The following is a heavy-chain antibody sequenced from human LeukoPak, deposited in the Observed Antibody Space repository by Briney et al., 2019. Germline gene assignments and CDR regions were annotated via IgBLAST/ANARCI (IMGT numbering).Heavy chain of an antibody. D-gene: IGHD2-15*01. CDR1: GYTFTGYY. CDR3: ARPYCSGASCHDYFDY. V-gene: IGHV1-2*02. CDR2: INPYTDGT. J-gene: IGHJ4*02. Sequence: ASVKVSCKASGYTFTGYYMHWVRQAPGQGLEWMGWINPYTDGTNYAQKFQGRVTMTRDTSIGTAYMELRRLRSDDTAVYYCARPYCSGASCHDYFDYWGQGTLVTVSS.